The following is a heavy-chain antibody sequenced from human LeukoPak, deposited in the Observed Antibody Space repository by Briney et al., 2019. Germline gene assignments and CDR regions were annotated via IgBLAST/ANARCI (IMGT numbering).Heavy chain of an antibody. V-gene: IGHV3-33*07. Sequence: GGALRLSCAASGWTLGTNGVDGVRQAPGKGLEGGAVILHDGSGKYYADSVKGRFTISSDNSNSTLFLQMNSLRAEDTAVYYCGRGYNDNTPFDYWGQGTLVSISS. D-gene: IGHD3-22*01. J-gene: IGHJ4*02. CDR2: ILHDGSGK. CDR1: GWTLGTNG. CDR3: GRGYNDNTPFDY.